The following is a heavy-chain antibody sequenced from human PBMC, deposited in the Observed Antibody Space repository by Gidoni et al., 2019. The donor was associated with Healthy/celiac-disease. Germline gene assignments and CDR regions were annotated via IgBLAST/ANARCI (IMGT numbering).Heavy chain of an antibody. J-gene: IGHJ5*02. V-gene: IGHV4-59*01. CDR1: GGSISSYY. CDR3: ARSSGKWFDP. Sequence: QVQLQESGPGLVKPSETLSLPCTVSGGSISSYYWSWIRQPPGKGLEWIGYIYYSGSTNYNPSLKSRVIISVDTSKNQFSLKLSSVTAADTAVYYCARSSGKWFDPWGQGTLVTVSS. CDR2: IYYSGST. D-gene: IGHD1-26*01.